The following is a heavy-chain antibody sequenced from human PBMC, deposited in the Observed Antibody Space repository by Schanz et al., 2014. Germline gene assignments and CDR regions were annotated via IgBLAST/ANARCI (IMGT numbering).Heavy chain of an antibody. CDR1: GFTFSSYG. Sequence: QVQLVESGGGVVQPGRSLRLSCAASGFTFSSYGMHWVRQAPGKGLEWVAAMSYDGSIKYYGDSVKGRFTISRDNSENTLYLQMNSLSADDTAVFYGAKGMGYCSGGTCYDCYYYGLDVWGQGTTVTVSS. V-gene: IGHV3-33*06. D-gene: IGHD2-15*01. CDR2: MSYDGSIK. J-gene: IGHJ6*02. CDR3: AKGMGYCSGGTCYDCYYYGLDV.